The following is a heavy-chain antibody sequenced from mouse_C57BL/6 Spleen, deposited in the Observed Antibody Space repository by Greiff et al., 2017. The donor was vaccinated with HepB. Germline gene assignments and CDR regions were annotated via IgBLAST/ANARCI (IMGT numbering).Heavy chain of an antibody. J-gene: IGHJ3*01. D-gene: IGHD2-4*01. CDR2: IYPGSGST. Sequence: VQLQQPGAELVKPGASVKMSCKASGYTFTSYWITWVKQRPGQGLEWIGDIYPGSGSTNYNEKFKSKATLTVETSSSTAYMQLSSLTSEDSAVYYCARGAAMITKAWFAYWGQGTLVTVSA. V-gene: IGHV1-55*01. CDR3: ARGAAMITKAWFAY. CDR1: GYTFTSYW.